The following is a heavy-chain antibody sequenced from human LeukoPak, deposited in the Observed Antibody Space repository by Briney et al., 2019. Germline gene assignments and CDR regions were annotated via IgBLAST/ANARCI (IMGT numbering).Heavy chain of an antibody. CDR3: ARLHSLAGAGTYDY. CDR1: GFTFSNYY. V-gene: IGHV3-11*06. D-gene: IGHD6-13*01. J-gene: IGHJ4*02. CDR2: ISTDSSNT. Sequence: GGPLRLSCAASGFTFSNYYMTWIRQTPGRGLEWISHISTDSSNTNYADSVKGRFTVSRDNAQNSLFLQMNSLRAEDTAIYYCARLHSLAGAGTYDYWGQGTLVTVSS.